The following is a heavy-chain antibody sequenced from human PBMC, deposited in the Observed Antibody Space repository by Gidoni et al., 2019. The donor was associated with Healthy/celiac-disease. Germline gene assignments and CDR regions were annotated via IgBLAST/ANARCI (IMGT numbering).Heavy chain of an antibody. CDR2: IYYSGST. CDR1: GGSISSTSYY. Sequence: QLQLQESGPGLVKPSETLSLTCTVSGGSISSTSYYWGWIRQPPGKGLEWSGSIYYSGSTCYNPSLKSRVTISVDTSKNQFSLKLSSVTAADTAVYFCARQGRYSSGWYNYWGQGTLVTVSS. CDR3: ARQGRYSSGWYNY. D-gene: IGHD6-19*01. J-gene: IGHJ4*02. V-gene: IGHV4-39*01.